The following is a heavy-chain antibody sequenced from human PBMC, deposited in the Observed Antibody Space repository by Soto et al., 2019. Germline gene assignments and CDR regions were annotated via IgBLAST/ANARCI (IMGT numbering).Heavy chain of an antibody. J-gene: IGHJ4*02. V-gene: IGHV3-53*01. D-gene: IGHD2-15*01. CDR2: FYAGGDT. CDR3: ARGLGFCSGGACYEY. CDR1: GFSVSDNY. Sequence: GGSLRLSCAASGFSVSDNYVTWVRQAPGKGLEWVSVFYAGGDTFYADSVKGRFTISRDTSENMVYLQMRSLTVEDTAVYHCARGLGFCSGGACYEYWGQGTVVTVS.